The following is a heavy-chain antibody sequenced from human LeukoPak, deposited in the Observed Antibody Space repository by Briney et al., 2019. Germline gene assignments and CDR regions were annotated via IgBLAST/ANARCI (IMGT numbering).Heavy chain of an antibody. CDR1: GHNFTSYW. CDR3: ARLAVVPLEVQAADPRSLDYYYYGMDV. Sequence: GESLNISGKGSGHNFTSYWIGWVRQMPGKGLEWMGIIYPGESDTRSSPSFQGQVTISADKSISTADLQWSSLKASDTAMYYCARLAVVPLEVQAADPRSLDYYYYGMDVWGKGTAVTVSS. CDR2: IYPGESDT. V-gene: IGHV5-51*01. J-gene: IGHJ6*04. D-gene: IGHD2-2*01.